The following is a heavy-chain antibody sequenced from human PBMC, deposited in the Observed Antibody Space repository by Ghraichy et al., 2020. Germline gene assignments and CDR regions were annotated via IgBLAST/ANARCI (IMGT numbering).Heavy chain of an antibody. CDR1: GFTFSSSE. Sequence: GESLNISCAASGFTFSSSEMTWVRQAPGKGLEWVSYVSGSGNTIYYADSVKGRFTISRDNTKKSLFLQMNSLRAEDTAVYYCARDTCHGSCYSASYMDVWGKRDHGHRLL. CDR3: ARDTCHGSCYSASYMDV. V-gene: IGHV3-48*03. D-gene: IGHD2-15*01. J-gene: IGHJ6*03. CDR2: VSGSGNTI.